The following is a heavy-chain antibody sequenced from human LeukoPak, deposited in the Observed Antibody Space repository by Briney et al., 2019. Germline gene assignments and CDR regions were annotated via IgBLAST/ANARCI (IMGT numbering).Heavy chain of an antibody. CDR1: GFTFSSYA. J-gene: IGHJ4*02. CDR2: ISYDGSNK. CDR3: AREWDSSSYYFDY. Sequence: PGGSLRLSCAASGFTFSSYAMHWVRQAPGKGLEWVAVISYDGSNKYYADSVKGRFTTSRDNSKNTLYLQMNSLRAEDTAVYYCAREWDSSSYYFDYWGQGTLVNVSS. V-gene: IGHV3-30-3*01. D-gene: IGHD6-13*01.